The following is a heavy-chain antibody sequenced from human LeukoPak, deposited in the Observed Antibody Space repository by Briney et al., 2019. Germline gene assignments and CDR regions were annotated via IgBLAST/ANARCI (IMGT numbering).Heavy chain of an antibody. CDR3: TRDYGSGSYRRYFFDY. Sequence: PGGSLRLSCTASGFNIGDYAMSWVRQAPGKGLEWVGIIRSEPYGGTTEYAASVKGRFTISRDDAKSSAYLQMNSLKTEDTAVYYCTRDYGSGSYRRYFFDYWGQGTQVTVSS. V-gene: IGHV3-49*04. CDR2: IRSEPYGGTT. CDR1: GFNIGDYA. J-gene: IGHJ4*02. D-gene: IGHD3-10*01.